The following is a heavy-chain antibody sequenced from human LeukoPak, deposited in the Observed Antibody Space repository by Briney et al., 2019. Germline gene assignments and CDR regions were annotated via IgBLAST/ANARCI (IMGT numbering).Heavy chain of an antibody. D-gene: IGHD1-7*01. CDR3: ARALPPNWNYLRFDY. V-gene: IGHV4-39*07. J-gene: IGHJ4*02. CDR2: IYYSGST. CDR1: GGSISSSSYY. Sequence: KSSETLSLTCTVSGGSISSSSYYWGWIRQPPGKGLEWIGSIYYSGSTYYNPSLKSRVTISVDTSKNQFSLKLSSVTAADTAVYYCARALPPNWNYLRFDYWGQGTLVTVSS.